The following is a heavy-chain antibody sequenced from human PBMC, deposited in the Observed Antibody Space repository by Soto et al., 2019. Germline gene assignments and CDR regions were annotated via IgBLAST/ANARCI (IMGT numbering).Heavy chain of an antibody. V-gene: IGHV1-2*04. J-gene: IGHJ6*02. D-gene: IGHD5-18*01. CDR2: INPNSGGT. Sequence: GASVKVSCKASGYTFTGYYMHWVRQAPGQGLEWMGWINPNSGGTNYAQKFQGWVTMTRDTSISTAYMELSRLRSDDTAVYYCARDHTAMVSDGMDVWGQGTTVTVSS. CDR1: GYTFTGYY. CDR3: ARDHTAMVSDGMDV.